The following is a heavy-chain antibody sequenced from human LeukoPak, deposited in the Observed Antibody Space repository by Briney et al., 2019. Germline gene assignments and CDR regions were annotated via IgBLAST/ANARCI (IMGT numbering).Heavy chain of an antibody. Sequence: GGSLRLSCAASGFTFSTYAMSWVRQAPGKGLEWVSGISGSATYTHYADSVKGRFTISRDNSKNTLYLQVNSLRAEDTAVYYCAKRKEASGTYHYYGMDVWGKGTTVTVSS. J-gene: IGHJ6*04. CDR1: GFTFSTYA. D-gene: IGHD6-13*01. V-gene: IGHV3-23*01. CDR3: AKRKEASGTYHYYGMDV. CDR2: ISGSATYT.